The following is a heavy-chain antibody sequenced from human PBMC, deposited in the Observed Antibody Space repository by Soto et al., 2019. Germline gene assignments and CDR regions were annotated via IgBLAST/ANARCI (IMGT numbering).Heavy chain of an antibody. CDR1: GGSINSGGYY. D-gene: IGHD6-13*01. CDR2: IFYSGST. CDR3: ARGYLQSGYSSSWVFDY. J-gene: IGHJ4*02. V-gene: IGHV4-31*03. Sequence: QVQLQESGPGLVKPSQTLSLICTVSGGSINSGGYYWNWIRQHPGKGLEWIGYIFYSGSTYYNPFLRSRVTISANPSENQFSLNLSAVTAADTAVYFCARGYLQSGYSSSWVFDYWGQGTLVNVSS.